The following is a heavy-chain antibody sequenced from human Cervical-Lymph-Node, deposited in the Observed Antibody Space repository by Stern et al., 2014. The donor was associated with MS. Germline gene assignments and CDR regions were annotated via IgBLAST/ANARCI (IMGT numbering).Heavy chain of an antibody. CDR3: AREKSDCSGGSCFSSLDY. CDR1: GGTFSSHA. V-gene: IGHV1-69*11. J-gene: IGHJ4*02. Sequence: VQLVQSGAEVKKPGSSVKVSCKSSGGTFSSHAISWVRQAPGQGLERLGRIIPILDTTDYAQRFQGRLTIDSDESTDTAYMELRSLTPDDRAVYYCAREKSDCSGGSCFSSLDYWGQGTLVTVSS. D-gene: IGHD2-15*01. CDR2: IIPILDTT.